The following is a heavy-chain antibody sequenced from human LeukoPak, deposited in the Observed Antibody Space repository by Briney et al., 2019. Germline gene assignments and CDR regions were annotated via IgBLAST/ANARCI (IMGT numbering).Heavy chain of an antibody. Sequence: SQTLSLTCTVSGGSISSGEYYWSWLRQSPGKGLEWIGYIYHSGSTHYNPSLKSRVTISEDTSRNQFSLILTSVTAADTAVYFCARATMIRIPFHYWGQGILVTVSS. J-gene: IGHJ4*02. V-gene: IGHV4-30-4*08. CDR3: ARATMIRIPFHY. D-gene: IGHD3-10*01. CDR2: IYHSGST. CDR1: GGSISSGEYY.